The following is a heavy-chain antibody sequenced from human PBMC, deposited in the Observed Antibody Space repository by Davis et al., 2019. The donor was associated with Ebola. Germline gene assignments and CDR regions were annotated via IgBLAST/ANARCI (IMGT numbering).Heavy chain of an antibody. CDR1: GFIFSTYD. Sequence: GGSLRLSCAASGFIFSTYDMHWVRQVAGKGLEWVSETSTAGDTYYADSVKGRFTISRENDKRSLYLQMNSLRAEDTAVYFCARDYYRHGMDVWGQGTTVTVSS. CDR3: ARDYYRHGMDV. V-gene: IGHV3-13*01. CDR2: TSTAGDT. D-gene: IGHD3-22*01. J-gene: IGHJ6*02.